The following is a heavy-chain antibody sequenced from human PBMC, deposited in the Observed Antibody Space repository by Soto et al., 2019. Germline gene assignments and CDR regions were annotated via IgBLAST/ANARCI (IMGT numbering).Heavy chain of an antibody. Sequence: QVQLQESGPGLVKPSQTLSLTCIVSGDSISSGYYYWTWIRQPPGKGLEWIGYIYNNGSTYYNPSLKSRITISLETSKKQFSLNLSSVTAADTAVYYCARGNDYAEFGPDSWGQGTLVTVSS. J-gene: IGHJ4*02. CDR2: IYNNGST. D-gene: IGHD4-17*01. CDR1: GDSISSGYYY. CDR3: ARGNDYAEFGPDS. V-gene: IGHV4-30-4*01.